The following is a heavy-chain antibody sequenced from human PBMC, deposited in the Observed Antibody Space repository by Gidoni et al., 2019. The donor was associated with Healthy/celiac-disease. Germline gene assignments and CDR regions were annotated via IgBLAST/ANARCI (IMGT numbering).Heavy chain of an antibody. Sequence: GLEWIGSIYYSGSTYYNPSLKSRVTISVDTSKNQFSLKLSSVTAADTAVYYCARQSVSGSGGPPLYYFDYWGQGTLVTVSS. J-gene: IGHJ4*02. CDR2: IYYSGST. V-gene: IGHV4-39*01. D-gene: IGHD1-26*01. CDR3: ARQSVSGSGGPPLYYFDY.